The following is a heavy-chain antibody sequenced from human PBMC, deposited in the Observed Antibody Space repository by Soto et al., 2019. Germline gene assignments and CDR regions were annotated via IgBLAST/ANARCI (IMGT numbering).Heavy chain of an antibody. V-gene: IGHV1-69*13. D-gene: IGHD3-3*01. Sequence: GPSVKVSCKASGGTFSSYAISWVRQAPGQGLEWMGGIIPIFGTANYAQKFQGRVTITADESTSTAYMELSSLRSEDTAVYYCARGVITIFGVVIDHYYYYGMDVWGQGTTVTVSS. CDR1: GGTFSSYA. CDR2: IIPIFGTA. CDR3: ARGVITIFGVVIDHYYYYGMDV. J-gene: IGHJ6*02.